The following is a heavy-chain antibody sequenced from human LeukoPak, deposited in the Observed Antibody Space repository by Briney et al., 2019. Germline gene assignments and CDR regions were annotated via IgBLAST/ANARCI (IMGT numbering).Heavy chain of an antibody. CDR2: IGGTGDNT. Sequence: GGSLRLSCAASGFTFSSYAMNWVRQAPGKGLQWVSTIGGTGDNTNYAASVKSRFTISRDNSKNTLYLQMHSLRVEDTAVYYCAKGPMISQFFQSWGQGTLVTVSS. J-gene: IGHJ1*01. CDR3: AKGPMISQFFQS. V-gene: IGHV3-23*01. D-gene: IGHD3-22*01. CDR1: GFTFSSYA.